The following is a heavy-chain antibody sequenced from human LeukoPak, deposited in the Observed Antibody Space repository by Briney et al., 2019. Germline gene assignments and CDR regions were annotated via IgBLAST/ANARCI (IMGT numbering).Heavy chain of an antibody. CDR1: GYTFTGYY. CDR3: ARGLRYFDWVPLDY. V-gene: IGHV1-2*02. J-gene: IGHJ4*02. Sequence: ASVKVSCKASGYTFTGYYMHWVRQAPGQGLEWMGWINPNSDGTNYAQKFQGRVTMTTDTSTSTAYMELRSLRSDDTAVYYCARGLRYFDWVPLDYWGQGTLVTVSS. D-gene: IGHD3-9*01. CDR2: INPNSDGT.